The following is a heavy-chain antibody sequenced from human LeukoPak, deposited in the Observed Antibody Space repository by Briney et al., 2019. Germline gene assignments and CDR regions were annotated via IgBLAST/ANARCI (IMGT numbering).Heavy chain of an antibody. CDR3: ARARRGSTSSPFRSSIAARNYFDY. D-gene: IGHD6-6*01. J-gene: IGHJ4*02. V-gene: IGHV4-34*01. CDR1: GGSFSGYY. Sequence: SETLTLTCAVYGGSFSGYYWSWIRQPPGKGLEWIGEINHSGSTNYNPSLKSRVTISVDTSKNQFSLKLSSVTAADTAVYYCARARRGSTSSPFRSSIAARNYFDYWGQGTLVTVSS. CDR2: INHSGST.